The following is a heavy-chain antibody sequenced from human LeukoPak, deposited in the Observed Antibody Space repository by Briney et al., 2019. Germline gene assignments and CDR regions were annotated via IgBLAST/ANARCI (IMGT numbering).Heavy chain of an antibody. V-gene: IGHV3-30*04. CDR3: AKITGYDSSGYYWIDY. CDR1: GFTFSSYA. CDR2: ISYDGSNK. J-gene: IGHJ4*02. Sequence: GRSLRLSCAASGFTFSSYAMHWVRQAPGKGLEWVADISYDGSNKYYADSVKGRFTISRDNSKNTLYLQMNSLRAEDTAVYYCAKITGYDSSGYYWIDYWGQGTLVTVSS. D-gene: IGHD3-22*01.